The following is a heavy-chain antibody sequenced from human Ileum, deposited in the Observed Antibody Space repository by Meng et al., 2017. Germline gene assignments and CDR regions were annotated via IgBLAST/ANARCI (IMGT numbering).Heavy chain of an antibody. V-gene: IGHV3-49*04. D-gene: IGHD6-13*01. Sequence: GESLKISCTASGFTLGDHAMSWVRQAPGKGLEWVGFIRSKAFGGTTEYAASVKGRFTISRDYSKSIAYLQMNSLKTEDTAVYYCTSYSSSWATYDYWGHGTRVTVSS. J-gene: IGHJ4*01. CDR1: GFTLGDHA. CDR3: TSYSSSWATYDY. CDR2: IRSKAFGGTT.